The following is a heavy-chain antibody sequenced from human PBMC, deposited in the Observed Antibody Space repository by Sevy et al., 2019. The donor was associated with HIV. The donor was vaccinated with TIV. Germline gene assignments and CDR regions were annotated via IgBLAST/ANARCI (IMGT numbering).Heavy chain of an antibody. V-gene: IGHV3-74*01. CDR3: VRDFNGYSDY. J-gene: IGHJ4*02. CDR2: MNQDGNMI. Sequence: GGSLRLSCVASDLRNYWMHWVRQVPGKGLVWVSRMNQDGNMINYADSVKGRFIISRDNARNTLYLQMNSLRADDTAVDYCVRDFNGYSDYWGQGTLVTVSS. D-gene: IGHD3-22*01. CDR1: DLRNYW.